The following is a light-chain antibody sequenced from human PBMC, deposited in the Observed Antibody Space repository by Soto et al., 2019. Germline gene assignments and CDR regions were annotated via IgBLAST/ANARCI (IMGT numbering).Light chain of an antibody. CDR2: SNN. V-gene: IGLV1-44*01. J-gene: IGLJ3*02. CDR1: SSNIGRNT. CDR3: AVWDDSLNGWV. Sequence: QSALTQPPSASGTPGQRVTISCSGSSSNIGRNTVNWYQQLPGTAPKVLIYSNNQRPSGVPDRLSGSKSGTSASLAISGLQSEDEADYYCAVWDDSLNGWVFGGGTKVTVL.